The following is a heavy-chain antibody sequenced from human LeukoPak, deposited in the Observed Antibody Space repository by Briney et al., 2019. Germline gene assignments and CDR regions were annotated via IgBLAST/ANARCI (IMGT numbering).Heavy chain of an antibody. CDR3: TRSPGSFTIFGVVLDY. CDR1: GFTFSSYA. Sequence: GGSLRLSCAASGFTFSSYAMSWVRQAPGKGLEWVGFIRSKAYGGTTEYAASVKGRFTISRDDSKSIAYLQMNSLKTEDTAVYYCTRSPGSFTIFGVVLDYWGQGTLVTVSS. CDR2: IRSKAYGGTT. D-gene: IGHD3-3*01. V-gene: IGHV3-49*04. J-gene: IGHJ4*02.